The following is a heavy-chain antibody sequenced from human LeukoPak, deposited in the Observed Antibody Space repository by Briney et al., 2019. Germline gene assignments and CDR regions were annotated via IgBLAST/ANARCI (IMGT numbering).Heavy chain of an antibody. V-gene: IGHV4-34*01. J-gene: IGHJ6*03. CDR2: INHSGST. Sequence: SETLSLTCAVYGGSFSGYYWSWIPQPPGKGLEWIGEINHSGSTNYNPSIKSRVTISVDTSKNQFSLKLSSVTAADTAVYYCARDYYYYYYMDVWGKGTTVTVSS. CDR3: ARDYYYYYYMDV. CDR1: GGSFSGYY.